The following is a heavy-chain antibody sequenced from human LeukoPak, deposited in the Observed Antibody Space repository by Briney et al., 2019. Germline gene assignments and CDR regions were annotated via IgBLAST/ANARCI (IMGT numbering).Heavy chain of an antibody. CDR3: ARDVSRVIVVVIASGYYFYY. J-gene: IGHJ4*02. V-gene: IGHV3-21*01. CDR2: ISSSSSYI. CDR1: GFTFSSYS. Sequence: GGSLRLSCAASGFTFSSYSMNWVRQAPGKGLEWVSSISSSSSYIYYADSVKGRFTISRDNAKNSLYLQMNSLRAEDTAVYYCARDVSRVIVVVIASGYYFYYWVQGTLVTVSS. D-gene: IGHD2-21*01.